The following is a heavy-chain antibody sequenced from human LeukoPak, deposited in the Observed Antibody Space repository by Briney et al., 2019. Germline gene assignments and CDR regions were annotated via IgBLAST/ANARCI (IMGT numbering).Heavy chain of an antibody. Sequence: PTGGSLRLSCTASGFTFSSYSMNWVRLAPGKGLEWVSYISSRNTIYYADSVKGRFTISRDNAKNSLYLQMNSLRDEDTAVYYCARSTEGAFDIWGQGTMVTVSS. J-gene: IGHJ3*02. CDR1: GFTFSSYS. V-gene: IGHV3-48*02. CDR3: ARSTEGAFDI. D-gene: IGHD2-8*02. CDR2: ISSRNTI.